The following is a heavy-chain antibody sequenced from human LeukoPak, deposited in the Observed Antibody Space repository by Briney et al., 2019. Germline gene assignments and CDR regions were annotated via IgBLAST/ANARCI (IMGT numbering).Heavy chain of an antibody. CDR3: ARVRQWLAWGYYYYYMDV. CDR2: ICYSGST. Sequence: SETLSLACTVSGGSISSYYWSWIRQPPGKGLEWIGYICYSGSTNYNPSLKSRVTISVDTSKNQFSLKLSSVTAADTAVYYCARVRQWLAWGYYYYYMDVWGKGTTVTVSS. J-gene: IGHJ6*03. V-gene: IGHV4-59*01. D-gene: IGHD6-19*01. CDR1: GGSISSYY.